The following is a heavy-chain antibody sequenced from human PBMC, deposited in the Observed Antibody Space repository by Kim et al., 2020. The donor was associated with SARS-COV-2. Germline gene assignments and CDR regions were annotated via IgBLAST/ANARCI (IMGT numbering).Heavy chain of an antibody. J-gene: IGHJ4*02. Sequence: AQKFQGRVTMTEATSTDTAYMERSSLRSEDTAVYYCATGQYGDYVEYFDYWGQGTLVTVSS. CDR3: ATGQYGDYVEYFDY. D-gene: IGHD4-17*01. V-gene: IGHV1-24*01.